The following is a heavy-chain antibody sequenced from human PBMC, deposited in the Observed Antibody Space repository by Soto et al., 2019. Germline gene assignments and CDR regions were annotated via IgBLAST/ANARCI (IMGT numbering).Heavy chain of an antibody. V-gene: IGHV5-51*01. Sequence: PGESLNISCQGTGYRFSRSWIGGARQKPGKDLGWLGHVYPSASDVRYSPAFEGKVSISADNSINTAYLQLINLKAWDTAIYYCTKGATSHFDSWGQGTLVTVSS. CDR2: VYPSASDV. J-gene: IGHJ4*02. CDR1: GYRFSRSW. D-gene: IGHD3-16*01. CDR3: TKGATSHFDS.